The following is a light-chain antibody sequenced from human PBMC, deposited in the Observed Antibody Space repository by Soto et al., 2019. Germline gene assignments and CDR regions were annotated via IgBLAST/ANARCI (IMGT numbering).Light chain of an antibody. CDR1: QAIDSW. J-gene: IGKJ5*01. CDR2: TGS. Sequence: DIQMTQSPSSVSASVGDRVTITCRASQAIDSWLAWYQQKPGEAPKLLIFTGSLLHSGVPPRFSGSGSGTDFTLTISSLQPEDFATYYCQQCNRYPITFGQGTRLEIK. CDR3: QQCNRYPIT. V-gene: IGKV1D-16*01.